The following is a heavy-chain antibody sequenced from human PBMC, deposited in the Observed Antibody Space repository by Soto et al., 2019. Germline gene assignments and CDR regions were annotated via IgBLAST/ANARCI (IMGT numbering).Heavy chain of an antibody. CDR2: IIPILGIA. CDR1: GGTFSSYT. Sequence: QVQLVQSGAEVKKPGSSVKVSCKASGGTFSSYTISWVRQAPGQGLEWMGRIIPILGIANYAQKFQGRVTITAATSTSTAYMELSSLRSEYTAVYYCSINYYGSGTVPPPVAFDIWGQGTMVTVSS. D-gene: IGHD3-10*01. J-gene: IGHJ3*02. CDR3: SINYYGSGTVPPPVAFDI. V-gene: IGHV1-69*02.